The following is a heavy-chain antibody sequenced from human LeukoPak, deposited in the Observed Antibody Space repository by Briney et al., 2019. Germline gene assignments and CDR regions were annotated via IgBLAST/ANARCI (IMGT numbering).Heavy chain of an antibody. J-gene: IGHJ3*01. D-gene: IGHD3-22*01. CDR2: VYYSGRT. CDR1: GGSVSSNTYY. V-gene: IGHV4-61*01. Sequence: SETLSLTCTVSGGSVSSNTYYSNWIRKSPGKGLEWVGFVYYSGRTKYNPSLKSRVTISIDTSKNQVSLKLRSVTAADTAMYFCVREASTSYYDSSGYYRQTETFDVWGQGTMVTVSS. CDR3: VREASTSYYDSSGYYRQTETFDV.